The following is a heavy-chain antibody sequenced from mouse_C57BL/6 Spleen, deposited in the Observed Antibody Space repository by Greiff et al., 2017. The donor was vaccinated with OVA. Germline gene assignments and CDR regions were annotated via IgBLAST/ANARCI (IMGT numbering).Heavy chain of an antibody. CDR2: ISGGGGNT. D-gene: IGHD2-1*01. V-gene: IGHV5-9*01. CDR1: GFTFSSYT. CDR3: ARHPGGKGPYAMDY. J-gene: IGHJ4*01. Sequence: DVMLVESGGGLVKPGGSLKLSCAASGFTFSSYTMSWVRQTPEKRLEWVATISGGGGNTYYPDSVKGRFTISRDNAKNTLYLQMSSLRSEDTALYYCARHPGGKGPYAMDYWGQGTSVTVSS.